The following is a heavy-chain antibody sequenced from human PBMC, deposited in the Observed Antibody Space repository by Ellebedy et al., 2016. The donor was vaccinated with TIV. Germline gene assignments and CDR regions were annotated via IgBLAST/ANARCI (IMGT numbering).Heavy chain of an antibody. CDR3: ATDGSYGDYRFPTHAFAM. CDR1: GFSFRSYW. J-gene: IGHJ3*02. V-gene: IGHV3-7*01. D-gene: IGHD4-17*01. Sequence: GGSLRLSCGASGFSFRSYWMTWVRQAPGKGLEWVANINQDGSDKYYVDSVKGRFTIARDNAKNSLYLQMSSLGVEDTAVYYCATDGSYGDYRFPTHAFAMWGQGTMVAVSS. CDR2: INQDGSDK.